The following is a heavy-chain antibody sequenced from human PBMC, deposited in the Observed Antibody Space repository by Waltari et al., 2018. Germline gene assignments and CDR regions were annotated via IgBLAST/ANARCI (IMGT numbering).Heavy chain of an antibody. J-gene: IGHJ4*02. CDR1: GYTLTELS. D-gene: IGHD6-19*01. CDR2: FDPEDGET. Sequence: QVQLVQAGAAVKKPGASVTVSCKVSGYTLTELSMHWVRQAPGKGLEWMGGFDPEDGETIYAQKFQGRVTMTEDTSTDTAYMELSSLRSEDTAVYYCATVGYSSGWYYFDYWGQGTLVTVSS. V-gene: IGHV1-24*01. CDR3: ATVGYSSGWYYFDY.